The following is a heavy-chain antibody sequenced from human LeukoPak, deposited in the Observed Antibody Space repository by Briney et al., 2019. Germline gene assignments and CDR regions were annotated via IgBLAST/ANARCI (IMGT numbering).Heavy chain of an antibody. CDR1: GGSFSGYY. D-gene: IGHD2-2*01. J-gene: IGHJ5*02. CDR2: INHSGST. CDR3: AVVPAAPPGWFDP. Sequence: PSETLSLTCAVYGGSFSGYYWSWIRQPPGKGLEWIGEINHSGSTNHNPSLKSRVTISVDTSKNQFSLKLSSVTAADTAVYYCAVVPAAPPGWFDPWGQGTLVTVSS. V-gene: IGHV4-34*01.